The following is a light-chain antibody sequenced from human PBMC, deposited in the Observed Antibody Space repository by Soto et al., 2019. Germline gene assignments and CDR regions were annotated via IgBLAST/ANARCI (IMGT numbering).Light chain of an antibody. CDR1: QGISHF. CDR2: AAS. CDR3: QKYNTVPRT. J-gene: IGKJ1*01. V-gene: IGKV1-27*01. Sequence: DIQMTQSPSSLSASVGDRATFTCRASQGISHFLAWYQQKPGKVPKLLIYAASILQSGVPPRFSGSGSGTEFTLTISSLQPEDVATYYCQKYNTVPRTFGQGTKVEI.